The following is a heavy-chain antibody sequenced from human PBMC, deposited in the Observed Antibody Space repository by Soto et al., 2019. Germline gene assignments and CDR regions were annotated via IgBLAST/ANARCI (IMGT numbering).Heavy chain of an antibody. Sequence: SETLSLTCTVSGGSISGYYCSWIRQPPGKGLEWLGYIYYSGSTNYNPSLKSRVTISVDTSKNQFSLKLSSVTAADTAVYYCARVGGCSGGSGYSSGYYYYGMDVWGQGATVTVSS. CDR3: ARVGGCSGGSGYSSGYYYYGMDV. CDR2: IYYSGST. J-gene: IGHJ6*02. CDR1: GGSISGYY. V-gene: IGHV4-59*01. D-gene: IGHD2-15*01.